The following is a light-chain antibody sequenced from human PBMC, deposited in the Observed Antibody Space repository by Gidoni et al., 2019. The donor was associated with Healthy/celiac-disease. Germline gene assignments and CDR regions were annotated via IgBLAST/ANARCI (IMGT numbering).Light chain of an antibody. CDR3: QQYGSSPGT. Sequence: ESVWTQSPGTLSLSPGERATLSCRASQSVSSSYLAWYHQKPGQAPRLLIYGASSRATGIPDMFSGSGSGTDFTLTISRLEPEDFAVYYCQQYGSSPGTFGQGTKLEIK. CDR1: QSVSSSY. J-gene: IGKJ2*01. CDR2: GAS. V-gene: IGKV3-20*01.